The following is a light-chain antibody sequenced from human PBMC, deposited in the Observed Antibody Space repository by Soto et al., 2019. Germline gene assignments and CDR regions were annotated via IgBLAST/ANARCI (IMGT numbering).Light chain of an antibody. Sequence: EIVMTQSPATLSVSPGERATLSCRASQSVSSNLAWYQQKPGQAPRLLIYGASTRPTGIPARFSGSGSGKEFTLTISSLQSEDFAVYYCQQYNNWPRGTFGQGTKLEIK. CDR2: GAS. CDR1: QSVSSN. J-gene: IGKJ2*02. V-gene: IGKV3-15*01. CDR3: QQYNNWPRGT.